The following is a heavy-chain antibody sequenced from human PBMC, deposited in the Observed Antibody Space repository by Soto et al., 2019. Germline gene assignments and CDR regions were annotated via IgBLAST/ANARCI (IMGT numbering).Heavy chain of an antibody. J-gene: IGHJ6*03. Sequence: QVQLVQSGAEVKKPGASVKVSCKASGYTFSTYGISCVRQAPGQGLEWMGWISVYNGNTKYAQKLQGRVTMTADTSTSTAYMELRSLRSDDTAVSYCARSPNYYYYMDVWGKGTTVTVSS. CDR3: ARSPNYYYYMDV. V-gene: IGHV1-18*01. CDR2: ISVYNGNT. CDR1: GYTFSTYG.